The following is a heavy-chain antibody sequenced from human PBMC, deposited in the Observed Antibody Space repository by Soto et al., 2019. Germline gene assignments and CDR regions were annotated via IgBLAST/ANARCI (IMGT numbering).Heavy chain of an antibody. V-gene: IGHV4-61*01. CDR2: VYYSETT. CDR3: ARTTAVPNTLRSRYFFDY. D-gene: IGHD4-17*01. Sequence: SETLSLTCSVSGGSVSNKTYYWSWIRQPPGKRLEWIGYVYYSETTNYSPSLKSRVTISVDLSKNQFSLRLSSVTTADTALYYCARTTAVPNTLRSRYFFDYWGQGTLVTVSS. CDR1: GGSVSNKTYY. J-gene: IGHJ4*02.